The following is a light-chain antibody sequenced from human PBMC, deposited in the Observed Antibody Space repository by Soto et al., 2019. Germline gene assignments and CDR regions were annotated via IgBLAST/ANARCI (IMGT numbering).Light chain of an antibody. Sequence: AIQMTQSPSSLSASVGDRVTISCRASQSIATYLNWYQQKPGKAPNLLIYDASNLKSGVPSRFSGSGSGTEFTLTISSLQPDDSGTYYCQQHKSYPVTFGGGTKVDIK. CDR2: DAS. V-gene: IGKV1-13*02. CDR1: QSIATY. J-gene: IGKJ4*01. CDR3: QQHKSYPVT.